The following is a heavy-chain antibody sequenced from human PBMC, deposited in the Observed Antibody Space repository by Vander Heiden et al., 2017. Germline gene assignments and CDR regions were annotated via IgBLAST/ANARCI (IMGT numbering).Heavy chain of an antibody. V-gene: IGHV1-69*06. Sequence: QVQLVQSGAEMKKPGSSVKVSCKASRGTFSSYAVNWVRQAPGQGLEWMGGIVPSFGTTNYAQQFQGRVTITADKSTSTAYMELSSLRSEDTAVYYCAKDRKSSGYYSSDYWGQGTLVTVSS. CDR1: RGTFSSYA. CDR3: AKDRKSSGYYSSDY. CDR2: IVPSFGTT. D-gene: IGHD3-22*01. J-gene: IGHJ4*01.